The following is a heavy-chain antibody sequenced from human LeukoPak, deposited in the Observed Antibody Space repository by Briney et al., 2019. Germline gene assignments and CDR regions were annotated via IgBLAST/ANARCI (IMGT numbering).Heavy chain of an antibody. Sequence: SQTLSLTCTVSGGSISSGSYYWSWIRQPAGKGLEWIGRIYTSGSTNYNPSLKSRVTISVDTSRNQFSLKLSSVTAADTAVYYCATEGFVGARVRDLWGQGTMVTVSS. V-gene: IGHV4-61*02. CDR1: GGSISSGSYY. CDR3: ATEGFVGARVRDL. D-gene: IGHD1-26*01. J-gene: IGHJ3*01. CDR2: IYTSGST.